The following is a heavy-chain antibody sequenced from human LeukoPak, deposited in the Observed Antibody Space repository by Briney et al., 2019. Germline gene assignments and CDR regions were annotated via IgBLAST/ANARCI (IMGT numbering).Heavy chain of an antibody. CDR1: GFTVSSNY. CDR2: ISDSGGSA. Sequence: PGGSLRLSCAASGFTVSSNYMSWVRQAPGKGLEYVSTISDSGGSAYYADSVKGRFTVSRDNSKNTVYLQMNSLRAEDTAVYYCAKPTVYSSTADYWGQGTLVTVSS. V-gene: IGHV3-23*01. D-gene: IGHD2-2*01. J-gene: IGHJ4*02. CDR3: AKPTVYSSTADY.